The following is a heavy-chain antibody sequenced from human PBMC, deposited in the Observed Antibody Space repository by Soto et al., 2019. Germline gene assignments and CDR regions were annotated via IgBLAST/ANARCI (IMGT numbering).Heavy chain of an antibody. V-gene: IGHV3-33*01. D-gene: IGHD2-15*01. CDR3: ARDSYLSCSGGSCFPAYYFDY. CDR2: IWYDGSNK. J-gene: IGHJ4*02. Sequence: WIRQHPGKGLEWVAVIWYDGSNKYYADSVKGRFTISRDNSKNTLYLQMNSLRAEDTAVYYCARDSYLSCSGGSCFPAYYFDYWGQGTLVSVSS.